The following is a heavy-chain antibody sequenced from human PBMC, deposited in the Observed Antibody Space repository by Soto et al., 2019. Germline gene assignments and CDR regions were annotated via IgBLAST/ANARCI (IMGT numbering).Heavy chain of an antibody. CDR3: ARYYYYDSRGNDF. Sequence: SETLSLTCAVYGGSFSGYYWSWIRQPPGKGLEWIGYIYHSGNTYYNPSLRRRVSISQDTSKNKFSLRLSTVTAADTAIYYCARYYYYDSRGNDFWGQGIQVTVS. J-gene: IGHJ4*02. CDR2: IYHSGNT. V-gene: IGHV4-34*09. CDR1: GGSFSGYY. D-gene: IGHD3-22*01.